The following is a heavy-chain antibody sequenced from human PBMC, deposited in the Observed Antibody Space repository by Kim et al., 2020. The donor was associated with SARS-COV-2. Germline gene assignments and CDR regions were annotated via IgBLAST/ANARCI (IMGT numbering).Heavy chain of an antibody. Sequence: GGSLRLSCAASGFSISAYGMNWVRQAPGKGLEWVSYISSSGGTIYYADSVKGRFTISRDSAKNSLYLQMNSLRDEDTAVYYCARGTYCSSGICLYDYWGQGTLVTVSS. J-gene: IGHJ4*02. D-gene: IGHD2-15*01. V-gene: IGHV3-48*02. CDR2: ISSSGGTI. CDR1: GFSISAYG. CDR3: ARGTYCSSGICLYDY.